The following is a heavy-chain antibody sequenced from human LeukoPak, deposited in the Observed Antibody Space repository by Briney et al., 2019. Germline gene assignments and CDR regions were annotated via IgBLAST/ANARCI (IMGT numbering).Heavy chain of an antibody. CDR1: GYTFTSYG. V-gene: IGHV1-69*13. CDR2: IIPIFGTA. J-gene: IGHJ3*02. CDR3: ARAPPGIAAAGERPPDAFDI. D-gene: IGHD6-13*01. Sequence: GASVKVSCKASGYTFTSYGISWVRQAPGQGLEWMGGIIPIFGTANYAQKFQGRVTITADESTSTAYMELSSLRSEDTAVYYCARAPPGIAAAGERPPDAFDIWGQGTMVTVSS.